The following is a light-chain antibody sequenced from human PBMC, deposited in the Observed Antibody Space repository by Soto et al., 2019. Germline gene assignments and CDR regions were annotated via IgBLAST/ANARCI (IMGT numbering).Light chain of an antibody. CDR3: QQSYSSPWT. Sequence: DIQMTQSPSSLSASVRDSVTITCRASQNIRNYLNWYQQKQGRAPKILIYAASILQSGVPSRFSGGGSGTDFTLTITSLQPEDFATYYCQQSYSSPWTFGQGTKVEIK. V-gene: IGKV1-39*01. CDR1: QNIRNY. J-gene: IGKJ1*01. CDR2: AAS.